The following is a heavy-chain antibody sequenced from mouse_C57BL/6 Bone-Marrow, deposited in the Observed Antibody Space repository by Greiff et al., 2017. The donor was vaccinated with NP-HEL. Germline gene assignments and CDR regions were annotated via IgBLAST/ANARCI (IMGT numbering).Heavy chain of an antibody. J-gene: IGHJ2*01. V-gene: IGHV1-74*01. Sequence: VPLQHPVAELVNPGSSVPVSCNASCYTFTSYWMPLVTQRPVHVLEWIGRLHPSDSDTNSNQKFKGKATLTVDKSSSPAYMQLSSLTSEDSAVYYCAINSFFDYWGQGTTLTVSS. CDR1: CYTFTSYW. CDR2: LHPSDSDT. CDR3: AINSFFDY.